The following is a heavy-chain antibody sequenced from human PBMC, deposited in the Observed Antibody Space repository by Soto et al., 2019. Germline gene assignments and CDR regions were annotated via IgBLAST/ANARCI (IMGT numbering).Heavy chain of an antibody. D-gene: IGHD3-3*01. CDR3: ARGGGTILAPLP. CDR1: GYTFTGYF. J-gene: IGHJ5*02. V-gene: IGHV1-2*02. CDR2: INPNSGAT. Sequence: GASVKVSCKASGYTFTGYFMHLVRQAPGQGLEWMGWINPNSGATKYAQKFQGRVTLSRDTSISTAYMELSGLRSDDTAVYYCARGGGTILAPLPWGQGTLVTVSS.